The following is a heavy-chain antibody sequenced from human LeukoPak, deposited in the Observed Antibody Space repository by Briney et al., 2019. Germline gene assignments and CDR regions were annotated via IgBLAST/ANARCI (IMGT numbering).Heavy chain of an antibody. Sequence: GGSLRLSCAASGFTFSNAWMSWVRQAPGKGLEWVGRIISNTDGGTADYAAPVKGRFTTTRDDSKNTLYLQMNSLKTEDTAVYYCGTQADYWGQGTLVT. CDR3: GTQADY. CDR1: GFTFSNAW. V-gene: IGHV3-15*01. J-gene: IGHJ4*02. CDR2: IISNTDGGTA.